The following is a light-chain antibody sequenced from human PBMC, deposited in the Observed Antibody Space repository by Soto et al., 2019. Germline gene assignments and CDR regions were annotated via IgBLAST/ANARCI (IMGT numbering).Light chain of an antibody. CDR2: DAS. CDR1: QTVVSW. CDR3: QQYYSFPLT. J-gene: IGKJ5*01. Sequence: DIQMTQSPSTLSASVGDRVTITCRASQTVVSWLAWYQQKPGKAPKLLIYDASSLQSGVPSRFSGSGSGTDFTLTISCLQSEDFATYCCQQYYSFPLTFGQGTRLEIK. V-gene: IGKV1-5*01.